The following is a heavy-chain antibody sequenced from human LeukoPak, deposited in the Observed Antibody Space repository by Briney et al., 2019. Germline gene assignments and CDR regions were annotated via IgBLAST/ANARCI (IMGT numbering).Heavy chain of an antibody. Sequence: ASVKVSCKASGGTFSSYAISWVRQAPGQGLEWMGRIIPIFGTANYAQKFQGRVTITTDESTSTAYMELSSLRSEDTAVYYCEVVPAAKQLGVFDYWGQGTLVTVSS. V-gene: IGHV1-69*05. CDR3: EVVPAAKQLGVFDY. D-gene: IGHD2-2*01. CDR1: GGTFSSYA. CDR2: IIPIFGTA. J-gene: IGHJ4*02.